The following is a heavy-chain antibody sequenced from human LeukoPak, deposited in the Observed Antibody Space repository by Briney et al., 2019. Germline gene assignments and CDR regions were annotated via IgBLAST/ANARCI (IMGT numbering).Heavy chain of an antibody. Sequence: GGSLRLSCAASGFTFDDYGMSWVRQAPGKGLECVSGINWNGGSTGYADSVKGRFTISRDNAKNSLYLQMNSLRAEDTALYYCARAKQETYYYDSSGYCFDYWGQGTLVTVSS. CDR3: ARAKQETYYYDSSGYCFDY. D-gene: IGHD3-22*01. V-gene: IGHV3-20*04. J-gene: IGHJ4*02. CDR1: GFTFDDYG. CDR2: INWNGGST.